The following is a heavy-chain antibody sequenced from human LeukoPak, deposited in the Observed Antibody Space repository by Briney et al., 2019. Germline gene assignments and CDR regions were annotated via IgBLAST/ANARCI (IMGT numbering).Heavy chain of an antibody. Sequence: GGSLRLSCAASGFTFSSYSMNWVRQAPGKGLEWVSSISSSSSYIYYADSVKGRFTISRDNSKNTLYLQMNSLRAEDTAVYYCAKDSYDFWSGYYDGGVDYWGQGTLVTVSS. J-gene: IGHJ4*02. CDR2: ISSSSSYI. V-gene: IGHV3-21*01. D-gene: IGHD3-3*01. CDR1: GFTFSSYS. CDR3: AKDSYDFWSGYYDGGVDY.